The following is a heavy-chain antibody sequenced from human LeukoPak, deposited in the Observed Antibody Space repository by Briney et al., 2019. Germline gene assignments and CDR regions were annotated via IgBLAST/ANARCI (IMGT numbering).Heavy chain of an antibody. J-gene: IGHJ6*03. CDR3: ANSLCSSTSCYYYYMDV. CDR2: IRYDGSNK. Sequence: GGSLRLSCAASGFTFSSYGMHWVRQAPGKGLEWVAFIRYDGSNKYYADSVKGRFTISRDNSENTLYLQMNSLRAEDTAVYYCANSLCSSTSCYYYYMDVWGKGTTVTVSS. CDR1: GFTFSSYG. V-gene: IGHV3-30*02. D-gene: IGHD2-2*01.